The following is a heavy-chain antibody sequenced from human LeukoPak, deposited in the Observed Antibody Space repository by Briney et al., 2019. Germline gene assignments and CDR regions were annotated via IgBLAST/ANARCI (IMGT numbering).Heavy chain of an antibody. V-gene: IGHV3-23*01. J-gene: IGHJ5*02. CDR2: ISISGGTT. CDR1: GITFSNNA. Sequence: PGGSLRLSCAASGITFSNNAMSWVRQAPGKGPEWVSAISISGGTTYYADSVKGRFTISRDNPKNTLYLQMNSLRAEDTAVYYCAKDLRSLYESGNYGWFDPWGQGALVTVSS. CDR3: AKDLRSLYESGNYGWFDP. D-gene: IGHD3-10*01.